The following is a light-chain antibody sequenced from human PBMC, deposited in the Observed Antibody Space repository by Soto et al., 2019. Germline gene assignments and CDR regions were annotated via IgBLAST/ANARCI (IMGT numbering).Light chain of an antibody. V-gene: IGKV3-15*01. J-gene: IGKJ1*01. CDR2: GAS. CDR3: QQYNKWPCT. Sequence: ERVRTQSPATLSVSTGGRATLSCRASQSISGTLAWYQQKPGPAPRLLIYGASTRATSFPARFSGSGSRTDFTLTISSLQYEDFAVYYCQQYNKWPCTFGQGTKV. CDR1: QSISGT.